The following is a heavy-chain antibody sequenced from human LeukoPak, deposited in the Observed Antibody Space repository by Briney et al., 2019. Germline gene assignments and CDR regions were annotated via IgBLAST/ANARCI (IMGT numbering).Heavy chain of an antibody. CDR2: ISSSSSYI. V-gene: IGHV3-21*01. J-gene: IGHJ3*02. CDR1: GFTFSTYS. Sequence: PGGSLRLSCAASGFTFSTYSMNWVRQAPGKGLEWVSSISSSSSYIYYADSVKGRFTISRDNAKNSLYLQMNSLRAEDTAVYYCARDRQQAFDIWGQGTMVTVSS. D-gene: IGHD6-13*01. CDR3: ARDRQQAFDI.